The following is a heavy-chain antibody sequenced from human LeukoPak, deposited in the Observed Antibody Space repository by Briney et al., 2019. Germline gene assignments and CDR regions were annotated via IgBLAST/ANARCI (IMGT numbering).Heavy chain of an antibody. Sequence: SSETLSLTCTVSGGSISSSSYYWGWIRQPPGKGLEWIGSIYYSGSTYCNPSLKSRVTISVDTSKNQFSLKLSSVTAADTAVYYCATMVRGVITNIDYWGQGTLVTVSS. CDR3: ATMVRGVITNIDY. CDR2: IYYSGST. D-gene: IGHD3-10*01. J-gene: IGHJ4*02. V-gene: IGHV4-39*01. CDR1: GGSISSSSYY.